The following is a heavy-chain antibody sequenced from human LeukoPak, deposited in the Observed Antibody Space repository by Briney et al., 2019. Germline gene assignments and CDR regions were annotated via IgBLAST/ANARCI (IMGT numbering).Heavy chain of an antibody. V-gene: IGHV4-30-4*08. CDR2: IYYSGST. CDR1: GDSISSGDYY. D-gene: IGHD5-18*01. Sequence: SETLSLSCTVSGDSISSGDYYWSWIRQPPGKGLEWIGYIYYSGSTYYNPSLKSRVTISVDTSKNQFSLKLSSVTAADTAVYYCARVSREDTAMVNYFDYWGQGTLVTVSS. J-gene: IGHJ4*02. CDR3: ARVSREDTAMVNYFDY.